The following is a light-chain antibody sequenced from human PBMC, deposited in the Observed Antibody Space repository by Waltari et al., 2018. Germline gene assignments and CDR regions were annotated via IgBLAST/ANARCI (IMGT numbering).Light chain of an antibody. CDR1: QGIGNN. CDR2: RAS. Sequence: DIQMTQSPSSLSASVGDTVTITCQASQGIGNNLNWYQQQPGKAPKLLIYRASSLQSGIPSRFSGRGSGTDFTVTISRLQPEDCATYYCQQGYSYPWTFGQGTKVEIK. J-gene: IGKJ1*01. V-gene: IGKV1-39*01. CDR3: QQGYSYPWT.